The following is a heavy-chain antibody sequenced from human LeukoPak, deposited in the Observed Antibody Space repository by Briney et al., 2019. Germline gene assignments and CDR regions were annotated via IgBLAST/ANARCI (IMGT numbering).Heavy chain of an antibody. D-gene: IGHD6-6*01. CDR3: AKYIAARRHFDY. J-gene: IGHJ4*02. CDR1: GFTFSSYA. V-gene: IGHV3-23*01. Sequence: PGGSLRLSCAASGFTFSSYAMSWVRQAPGKGLEWVSAISGSGGSTYYADSVKGRFTTSRDNSKNTLYLQMNSLRAEDTAVYYCAKYIAARRHFDYWGQGTLVTVSS. CDR2: ISGSGGST.